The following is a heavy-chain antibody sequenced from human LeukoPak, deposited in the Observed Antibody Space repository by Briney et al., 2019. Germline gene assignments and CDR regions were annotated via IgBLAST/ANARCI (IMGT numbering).Heavy chain of an antibody. Sequence: PGGSLRLSCAASGFTFSSYAMHWVRQAPGKGLEWVAVISYDGSNKYYADSVKGRFAISRDNSKNTLYLQMNSLRAEDTAVYYCTRGGHYSDSGGYYHDAFDIWGRGTVVTVSS. CDR1: GFTFSSYA. CDR2: ISYDGSNK. D-gene: IGHD3-22*01. CDR3: TRGGHYSDSGGYYHDAFDI. V-gene: IGHV3-30*09. J-gene: IGHJ3*02.